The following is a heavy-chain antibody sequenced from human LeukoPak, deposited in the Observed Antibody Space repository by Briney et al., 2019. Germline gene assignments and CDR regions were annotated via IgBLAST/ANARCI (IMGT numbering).Heavy chain of an antibody. Sequence: GGSLRLSCAASGFTFSNAWMSWVRQAPGKGLEWVSVIYSGGSTYYADSVKGRFTISRDNSKNTLYLQMNSLRAEDTAVYYCARATAKTSSGYYLSFGYWGQGTLVTVSS. D-gene: IGHD3-22*01. CDR1: GFTFSNAW. J-gene: IGHJ4*02. CDR2: IYSGGST. V-gene: IGHV3-66*01. CDR3: ARATAKTSSGYYLSFGY.